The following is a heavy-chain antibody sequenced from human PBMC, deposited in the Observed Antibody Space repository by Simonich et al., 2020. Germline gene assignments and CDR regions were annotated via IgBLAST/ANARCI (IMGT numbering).Heavy chain of an antibody. D-gene: IGHD1-1*01. J-gene: IGHJ4*02. V-gene: IGHV3-53*01. Sequence: EVQLVESGGGLIQPGGSLRLSCAASGFTVSSNYMSWVRQAPGKGLEVVSVSYSGGSTYYADSVKGRFTISRDNSKNTLYLQINSLRAEDTAVYYCARWTATGYYFDYWGQGTLVTVSS. CDR1: GFTVSSNY. CDR2: SYSGGST. CDR3: ARWTATGYYFDY.